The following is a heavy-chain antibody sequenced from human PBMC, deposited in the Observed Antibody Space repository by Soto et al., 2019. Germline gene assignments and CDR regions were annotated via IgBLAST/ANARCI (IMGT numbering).Heavy chain of an antibody. D-gene: IGHD6-19*01. CDR2: INTYNGDT. V-gene: IGHV1-18*04. CDR3: ARGQWLMVPAVVGDKFDS. CDR1: GYDFIGHG. J-gene: IGHJ5*01. Sequence: GASVKVSCKASGYDFIGHGISWVRQAPGQGLEWMGWINTYNGDTKYAQKHQDRVTLTKERSTRTAYMELGSLRYDDTAVYYCARGQWLMVPAVVGDKFDSWGQGTLVTVSS.